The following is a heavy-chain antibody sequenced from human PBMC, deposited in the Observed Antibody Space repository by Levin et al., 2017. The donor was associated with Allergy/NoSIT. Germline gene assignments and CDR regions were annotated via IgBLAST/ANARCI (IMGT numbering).Heavy chain of an antibody. V-gene: IGHV3-30-3*01. Sequence: LSLTCAASGFTFRSYPMHWVRQAPGKGLQSVAVISFDGSNKYYGNAVRGRFTIPRNDSKRTLYLQMNSLGREDTAVYYCARELGSADDYWGQGTLVTVSS. J-gene: IGHJ4*02. CDR1: GFTFRSYP. CDR2: ISFDGSNK. CDR3: ARELGSADDY. D-gene: IGHD3-10*01.